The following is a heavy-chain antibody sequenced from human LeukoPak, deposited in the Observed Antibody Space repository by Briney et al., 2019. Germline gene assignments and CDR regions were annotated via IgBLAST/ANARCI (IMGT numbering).Heavy chain of an antibody. V-gene: IGHV3-33*01. CDR1: GFAFNTYA. CDR3: ARKIFGSGSYPDF. CDR2: IWHDGSHK. Sequence: GGSLRLSCAASGFAFNTYAMHWVRQAPGQGLEWVALIWHDGSHKFYSNSVRGQFTISRDNSKNTVSLQMNNPRPEDTAVYYCARKIFGSGSYPDFWGQGTLVTVSS. J-gene: IGHJ4*02. D-gene: IGHD3-10*01.